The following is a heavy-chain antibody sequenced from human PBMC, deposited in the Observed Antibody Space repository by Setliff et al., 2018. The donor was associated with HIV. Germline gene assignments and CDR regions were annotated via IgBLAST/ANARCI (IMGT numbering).Heavy chain of an antibody. Sequence: ASVKVSCKASGYNFIGYNIHWVRQAPGQGLEWMGGIIPIFGSTKYAQKFQGRVTITADESTSTADMELSSLRSDDTAVYYCARGILRYFDWLLYNDYWGQGTLVTVSS. J-gene: IGHJ4*02. CDR3: ARGILRYFDWLLYNDY. V-gene: IGHV1-69*13. CDR1: GYNFIGYN. D-gene: IGHD3-9*01. CDR2: IIPIFGST.